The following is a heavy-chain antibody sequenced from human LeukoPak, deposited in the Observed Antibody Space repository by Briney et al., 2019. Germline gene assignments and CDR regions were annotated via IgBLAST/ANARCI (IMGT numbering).Heavy chain of an antibody. Sequence: SVKVSCKASGGTFSNYAISWVRQAPGQGLEWMGGIIPIFGTANYAQKFQGRVTITTDESTSTAYMELSSLRSEDTAVYYCARQRVYYYGSGSYYVDWFDPWGQGTLVTVSS. CDR2: IIPIFGTA. CDR3: ARQRVYYYGSGSYYVDWFDP. V-gene: IGHV1-69*05. J-gene: IGHJ5*02. CDR1: GGTFSNYA. D-gene: IGHD3-10*01.